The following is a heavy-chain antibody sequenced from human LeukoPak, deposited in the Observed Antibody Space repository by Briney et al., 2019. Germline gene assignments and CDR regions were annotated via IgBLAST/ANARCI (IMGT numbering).Heavy chain of an antibody. CDR1: GDSINSHSYY. Sequence: SETLSLTCTVSGDSINSHSYYWGWIRHPPGKGLEWIGSVYYDGTSYSNPSLKSRVAVFVDTSRDQFSLDLSFVTAADTALYYCVRHISTNTGYFDSCGQGTLVSVSS. V-gene: IGHV4-39*01. J-gene: IGHJ4*02. CDR2: VYYDGTS. CDR3: VRHISTNTGYFDS. D-gene: IGHD5-24*01.